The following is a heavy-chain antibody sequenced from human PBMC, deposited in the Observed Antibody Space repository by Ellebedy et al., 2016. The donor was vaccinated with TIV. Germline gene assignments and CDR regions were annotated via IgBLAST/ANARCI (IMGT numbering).Heavy chain of an antibody. CDR1: GFTFDDYA. Sequence: GESLKISXAASGFTFDDYAMHWVRQVPGKGLEWVSGISWNSGSIGYADSVKGRFTISRDNAKNSLYLQMNSLRAEDTALYYCATDMGVLVVTKGFDYWGQGTLVTVSS. J-gene: IGHJ4*02. V-gene: IGHV3-9*01. CDR2: ISWNSGSI. CDR3: ATDMGVLVVTKGFDY. D-gene: IGHD3-22*01.